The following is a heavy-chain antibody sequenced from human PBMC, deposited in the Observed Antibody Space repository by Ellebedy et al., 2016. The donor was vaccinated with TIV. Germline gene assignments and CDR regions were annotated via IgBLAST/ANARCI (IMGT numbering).Heavy chain of an antibody. J-gene: IGHJ4*02. Sequence: GESLKISCAASGFTFSSQSMNWVRPAPGKGLEWISYIAPSSDTLHYADSVKGRFTVSRDNARSSLYLKMSSLRDEDTAVYYCARDWGGYGDAIYWGQGTLVTVSS. V-gene: IGHV3-48*02. CDR1: GFTFSSQS. D-gene: IGHD4-17*01. CDR3: ARDWGGYGDAIY. CDR2: IAPSSDTL.